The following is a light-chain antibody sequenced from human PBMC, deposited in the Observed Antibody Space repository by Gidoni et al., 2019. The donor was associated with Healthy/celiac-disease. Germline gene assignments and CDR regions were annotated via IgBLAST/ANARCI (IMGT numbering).Light chain of an antibody. J-gene: IGKJ1*01. CDR2: AAS. Sequence: ILMTPPPSSLSASVGDRVTITCRASQSISSYLNWYQQKPGKAPKLLIYAASSLQSGVPSRFSGSGSGTDFTLTISSLQPEDFATYYCQQSYSTPWTFXQXTKLEIK. CDR1: QSISSY. V-gene: IGKV1-39*01. CDR3: QQSYSTPWT.